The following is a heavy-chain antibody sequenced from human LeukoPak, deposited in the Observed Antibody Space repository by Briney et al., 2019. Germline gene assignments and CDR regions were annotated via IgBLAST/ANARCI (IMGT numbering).Heavy chain of an antibody. D-gene: IGHD6-13*01. J-gene: IGHJ6*03. CDR1: GVSISSYY. Sequence: SETLSLTCTVSGVSISSYYWSWIRQPPGKGLEWIGYIYYSGSTNYNPSLKSRVTISVDTSKNQFSLKLSSVTAADTAVYYCARGVYSGSWYGNYYYYYMDVWGKGTTVTVSS. CDR2: IYYSGST. CDR3: ARGVYSGSWYGNYYYYYMDV. V-gene: IGHV4-59*01.